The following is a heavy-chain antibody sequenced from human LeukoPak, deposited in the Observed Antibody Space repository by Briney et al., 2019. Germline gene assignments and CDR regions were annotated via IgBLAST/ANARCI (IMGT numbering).Heavy chain of an antibody. J-gene: IGHJ1*01. D-gene: IGHD3-22*01. CDR2: IYYSGRT. Sequence: SQTLSLTCTVSGGSISSGDYYWDWIRQPPGKGLEWIGTIYYSGRTYYSPSLKSRVTMSVDPSNNQFSLNLRSVTAADTALYYCARRRYYDGSGYLEWGQGTLLSVSS. CDR3: ARRRYYDGSGYLE. CDR1: GGSISSGDYY. V-gene: IGHV4-39*01.